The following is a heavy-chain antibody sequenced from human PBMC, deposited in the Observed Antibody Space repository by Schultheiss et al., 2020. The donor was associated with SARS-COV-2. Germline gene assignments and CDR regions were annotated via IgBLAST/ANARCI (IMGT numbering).Heavy chain of an antibody. J-gene: IGHJ3*02. CDR3: ARGGEKEMATIPDAFDI. D-gene: IGHD5-24*01. CDR1: GYTFTNYG. CDR2: ISAYNGNT. V-gene: IGHV1-18*01. Sequence: ASVKVSCKASGYTFTNYGISWVRQAPGQGLEWMGWISAYNGNTNYAQKLQGRVTMTTDTSTSTAYMELRSLRSDDTAVYYCARGGEKEMATIPDAFDIWGQGTMVTVSS.